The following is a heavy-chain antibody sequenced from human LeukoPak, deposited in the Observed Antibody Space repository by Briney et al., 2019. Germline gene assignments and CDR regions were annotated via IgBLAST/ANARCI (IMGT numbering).Heavy chain of an antibody. D-gene: IGHD6-13*01. J-gene: IGHJ4*02. CDR1: GYTFSAYG. Sequence: ASVKVSCKASGYTFSAYGISWVRQAPGQGLEWMGYISVYSGNTNHAQKLQGRVTMTTDTSTSTAYMELRSLRSDDTAVYYCARVPQGSSWPYYFDYWGQGTLVTVSS. CDR2: ISVYSGNT. V-gene: IGHV1-18*01. CDR3: ARVPQGSSWPYYFDY.